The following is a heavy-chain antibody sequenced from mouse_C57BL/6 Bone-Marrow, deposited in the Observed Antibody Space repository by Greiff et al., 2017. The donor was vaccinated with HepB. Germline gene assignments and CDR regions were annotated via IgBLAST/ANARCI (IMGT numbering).Heavy chain of an antibody. CDR3: APYDGYYLDY. CDR2: IHPNSGST. V-gene: IGHV1-64*01. CDR1: GYTFTSYW. J-gene: IGHJ2*01. D-gene: IGHD2-3*01. Sequence: QVQLQQPGAELVKPGASVKLSCKASGYTFTSYWMHWVKQRPGQGLEWIGMIHPNSGSTNYNEKFKSKATLTVDKSSSTAYMQLRSLTSEDSAVYYCAPYDGYYLDYWGQGTTLTVSS.